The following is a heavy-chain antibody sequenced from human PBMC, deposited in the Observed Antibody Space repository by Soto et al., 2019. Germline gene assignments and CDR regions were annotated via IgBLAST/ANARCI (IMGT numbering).Heavy chain of an antibody. CDR2: INDRGSI. V-gene: IGHV4-34*01. D-gene: IGHD3-9*01. CDR1: GGSFSGYY. J-gene: IGHJ2*01. Sequence: QVQLQQWGAGPLRPLETLSLTCGVSGGSFSGYYWAWIRQSPGKGLEWIGEINDRGSINYNQSLESRISISVDTSKNHYSLNLRSVTAADTAVYYCARESHDILTGPPWVWYFDLWGRGTLVTVSS. CDR3: ARESHDILTGPPWVWYFDL.